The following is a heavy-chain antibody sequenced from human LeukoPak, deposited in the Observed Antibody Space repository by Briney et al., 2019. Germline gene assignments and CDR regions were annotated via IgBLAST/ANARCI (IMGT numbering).Heavy chain of an antibody. CDR1: GYTFTGYY. CDR3: AREEDDYVWGSYRTHFDY. CDR2: INPNSGGT. D-gene: IGHD3-16*02. V-gene: IGHV1-2*02. J-gene: IGHJ4*02. Sequence: ASVKVSCKASGYTFTGYYMHWVRQAPGQGLEWMGWINPNSGGTNYAQKLQGRVTMTTDTSTSTAYMELRSLRSDDTAVYYCAREEDDYVWGSYRTHFDYWGQGTLVTVSS.